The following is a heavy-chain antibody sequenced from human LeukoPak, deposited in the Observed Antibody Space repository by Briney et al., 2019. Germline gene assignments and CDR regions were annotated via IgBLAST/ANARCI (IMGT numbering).Heavy chain of an antibody. J-gene: IGHJ3*02. D-gene: IGHD2-2*01. CDR1: GFTFGDYA. V-gene: IGHV3-49*04. CDR3: TRDYQLLIWLDAFDI. Sequence: GGSLRLSCTASGFTFGDYAMSWVRQAPGKGLEWVGFIRSKAYGGTTEYAASVKGRFTVSRDDSKSIAYLQMNSLKTEDTAVYYCTRDYQLLIWLDAFDIWGQGTMVTVSS. CDR2: IRSKAYGGTT.